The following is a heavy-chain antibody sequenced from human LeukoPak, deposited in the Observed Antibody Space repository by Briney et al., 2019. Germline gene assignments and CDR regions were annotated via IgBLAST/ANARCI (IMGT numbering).Heavy chain of an antibody. Sequence: PSETLSLTCTVSGGSICSYFWSWIRQPPGKGLEWIGYISKSGSTNNNTALKSRVTISIDTSKNQFSLKVTSVTAADTAVYYCARGALNWFDPWGQGTLVTVSS. J-gene: IGHJ5*02. CDR2: ISKSGST. V-gene: IGHV4-59*01. CDR1: GGSICSYF. CDR3: ARGALNWFDP.